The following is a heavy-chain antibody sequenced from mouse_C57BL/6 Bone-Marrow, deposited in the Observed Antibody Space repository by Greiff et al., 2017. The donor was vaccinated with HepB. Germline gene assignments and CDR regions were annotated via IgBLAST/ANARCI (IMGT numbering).Heavy chain of an antibody. CDR1: GFSLTSYA. D-gene: IGHD1-1*01. Sequence: VKVVESGPGLVAPSQSLSITCTVSGFSLTSYAISWVRQPPGKGLEWLGVIWTGGGTNYNSALKSRLSISKDNSKSQVFLKMNSLQTDDTARYYCARTIHYYGSRNYYAMDYWGQGTSVTVSS. V-gene: IGHV2-9-1*01. CDR3: ARTIHYYGSRNYYAMDY. J-gene: IGHJ4*01. CDR2: IWTGGGT.